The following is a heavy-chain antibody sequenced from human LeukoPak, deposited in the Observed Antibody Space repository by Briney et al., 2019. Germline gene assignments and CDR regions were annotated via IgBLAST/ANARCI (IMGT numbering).Heavy chain of an antibody. CDR2: ISTSGDTT. CDR3: AKRAAAVSSLDS. D-gene: IGHD5/OR15-5a*01. V-gene: IGHV3-23*01. Sequence: QPGGSLRLSCAASGFTFSSYSMNWVRQAPGEGLEWVSAISTSGDTTHHADSVKGRFTISRDNSKNTVYLQINSLRAEDTAVYYCAKRAAAVSSLDSWGQGTLVTVSS. CDR1: GFTFSSYS. J-gene: IGHJ5*01.